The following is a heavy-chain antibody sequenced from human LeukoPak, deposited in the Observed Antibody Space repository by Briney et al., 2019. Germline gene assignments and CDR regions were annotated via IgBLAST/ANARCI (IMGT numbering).Heavy chain of an antibody. CDR1: GFTFSSYG. CDR2: ISYDGSNK. V-gene: IGHV3-30*18. D-gene: IGHD4-23*01. CDR3: AKAATVPTH. Sequence: GGSLRLSCAASGFTFSSYGMHWVRQAPGKGLEWVAVISYDGSNKYYADYVKGRFTISRDNSKNTLYLQMNSLRAEDTAVYYCAKAATVPTHWGQGTLVTVSS. J-gene: IGHJ4*02.